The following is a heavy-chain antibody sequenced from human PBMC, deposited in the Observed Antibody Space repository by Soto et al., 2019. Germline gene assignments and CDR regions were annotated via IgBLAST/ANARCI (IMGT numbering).Heavy chain of an antibody. Sequence: EVQLVESGGGLVQPGGSLTLSCAASGFTFSSYYMHWVRQVPGKGLVWVSRLNNDGSSTDYADSVKGRFTISRDNAKNTLYLQMNSLRAEDTALYYCSRGLYGYSVGFDHWGQGALVTVSS. CDR2: LNNDGSST. D-gene: IGHD4-17*01. CDR3: SRGLYGYSVGFDH. J-gene: IGHJ4*02. V-gene: IGHV3-74*01. CDR1: GFTFSSYY.